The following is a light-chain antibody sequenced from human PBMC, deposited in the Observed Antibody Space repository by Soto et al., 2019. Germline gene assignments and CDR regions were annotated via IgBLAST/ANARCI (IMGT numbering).Light chain of an antibody. CDR3: SSHAGSINVV. Sequence: QSVLSQPPSASGSPGQSVTISCTGTSSDVGGYNAVSWYQQHPGKAPKLMIHEVTRRPSGVPDRFSGSKSGNTASLTVSGLQAEDEADYYCSSHAGSINVVFGGGTKLTVL. V-gene: IGLV2-8*01. CDR2: EVT. J-gene: IGLJ2*01. CDR1: SSDVGGYNA.